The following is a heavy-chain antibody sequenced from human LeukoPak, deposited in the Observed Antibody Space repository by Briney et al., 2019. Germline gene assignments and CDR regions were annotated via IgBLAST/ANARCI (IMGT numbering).Heavy chain of an antibody. CDR2: IRNKAKSYTT. CDR3: ARVGTGTYYD. J-gene: IGHJ4*02. D-gene: IGHD1-26*01. Sequence: GGSLRLSCAASGFTFSDHYMDWVRQAPGKGLEWVGRIRNKAKSYTTEYAASVKGRFTISRDDSKNSLYLQMNSLKTEDTAVYYCARVGTGTYYDWGQRTLVTLSS. V-gene: IGHV3-72*01. CDR1: GFTFSDHY.